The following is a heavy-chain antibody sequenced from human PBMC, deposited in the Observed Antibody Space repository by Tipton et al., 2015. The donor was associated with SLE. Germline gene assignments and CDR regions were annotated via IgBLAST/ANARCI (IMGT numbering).Heavy chain of an antibody. CDR2: IYYSGST. D-gene: IGHD5-24*01. V-gene: IGHV4-59*08. Sequence: TLSLTCTVSGGSISSYYWSWIRQPPGKGLEWIGYIYYSGSTIYNPSLKSRVTMSVDTSKNQFSLNLSSVTAADTAVYYCARLGEEMADDAFDIWGQGTMVTVSS. CDR3: ARLGEEMADDAFDI. J-gene: IGHJ3*02. CDR1: GGSISSYY.